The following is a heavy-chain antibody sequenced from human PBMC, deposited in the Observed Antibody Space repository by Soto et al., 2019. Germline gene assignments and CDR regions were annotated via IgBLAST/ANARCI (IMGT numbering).Heavy chain of an antibody. Sequence: GASVKVSCKASGYTFTSYGISWVRQAPGQGLEWTGWISAYNGNTNYAQKLQGRVTMTTDTSTSTAYMELRSLRSDDTAVYYCARVKGYYYDSSGYYQGLDAFDIWGQGTMVTVSS. CDR1: GYTFTSYG. V-gene: IGHV1-18*01. J-gene: IGHJ3*02. CDR3: ARVKGYYYDSSGYYQGLDAFDI. CDR2: ISAYNGNT. D-gene: IGHD3-22*01.